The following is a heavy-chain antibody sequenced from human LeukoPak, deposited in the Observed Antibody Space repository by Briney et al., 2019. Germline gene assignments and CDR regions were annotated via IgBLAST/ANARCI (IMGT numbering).Heavy chain of an antibody. CDR2: ISGSGPGT. CDR1: GSTFSSYG. D-gene: IGHD3-3*01. V-gene: IGHV3-23*01. CDR3: AKDPYYTSGCHDD. Sequence: GGSLRLSCAASGSTFSSYGMSWVRQAPGKGLEWVSGISGSGPGTYYADSVRGRFTISRDNSKNTLYLQMNSLRAEDTAVYYCAKDPYYTSGCHDDWGQATLVTVSS. J-gene: IGHJ4*02.